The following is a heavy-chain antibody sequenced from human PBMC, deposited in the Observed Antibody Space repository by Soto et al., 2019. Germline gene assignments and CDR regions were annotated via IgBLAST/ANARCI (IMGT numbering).Heavy chain of an antibody. Sequence: SESLSLTCTVYGGSVSSGDYFWSWLRQSPGKRLEWIAYIYYSGGTNYNPSLKSRATISVDTSKSQVSLTLTSMTAADAALYYCARSPNYYYYGFDVWGQGTAVTVSS. CDR1: GGSVSSGDYF. CDR3: ARSPNYYYYGFDV. J-gene: IGHJ6*02. V-gene: IGHV4-61*08. D-gene: IGHD3-10*01. CDR2: IYYSGGT.